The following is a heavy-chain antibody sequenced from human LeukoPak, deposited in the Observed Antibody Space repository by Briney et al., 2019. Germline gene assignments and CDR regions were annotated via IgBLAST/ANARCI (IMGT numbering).Heavy chain of an antibody. Sequence: ASVKVSCKASGYTFTTYGISWVRQAPGQGLEWMGWISAYNGNTNYAQKVQGRVTMITDTSTSTAYMDLRSLRSDDTAVYYCARAPHAYYGSGSYYNPPYYFDYWGQGTLVTVSS. D-gene: IGHD3-10*01. CDR1: GYTFTTYG. V-gene: IGHV1-18*01. J-gene: IGHJ4*02. CDR2: ISAYNGNT. CDR3: ARAPHAYYGSGSYYNPPYYFDY.